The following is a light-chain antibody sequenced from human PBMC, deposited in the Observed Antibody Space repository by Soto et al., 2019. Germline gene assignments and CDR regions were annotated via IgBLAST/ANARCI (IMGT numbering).Light chain of an antibody. V-gene: IGKV3-15*01. CDR1: QSVSSN. Sequence: EIVMTQSPATLSVSPGERATLSCRASQSVSSNLAWYQQKPGQAPRLLIYGASTRATGIPARFSGSRSGTEFTLPISSLQPADFXXXXXXXXXXXPPWSFGQGTKVEIK. J-gene: IGKJ1*01. CDR2: GAS. CDR3: XXXXXXPPWS.